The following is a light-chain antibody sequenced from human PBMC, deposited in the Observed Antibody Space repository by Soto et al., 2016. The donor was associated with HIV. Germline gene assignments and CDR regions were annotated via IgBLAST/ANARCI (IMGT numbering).Light chain of an antibody. Sequence: DIQMTQSPSSLSASVGDRVTITCRASQNINTYLNWYQQKPGKAPNLLISATSTLQSGVPSRFSGSGSGTDFALTITSLQPEDFATYYCQQANSFPLTFGGRDQGGDQT. CDR3: QQANSFPLT. V-gene: IGKV1-39*01. CDR2: ATS. J-gene: IGKJ4*01. CDR1: QNINTY.